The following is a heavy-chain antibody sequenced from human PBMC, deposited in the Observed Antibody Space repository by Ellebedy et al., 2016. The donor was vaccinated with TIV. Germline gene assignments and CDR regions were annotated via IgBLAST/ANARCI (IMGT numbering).Heavy chain of an antibody. CDR1: GFTVSSNY. CDR2: IYSGGIT. J-gene: IGHJ4*02. V-gene: IGHV3-66*01. Sequence: GGSLRLSCAASGFTVSSNYMSWVRQAPGKGLEWVSVIYSGGITYYADSVKGRFTISRDNSKNTLYLQMNSLRAEDTAVYYCARDWNSGSLDYWGQGTLVTVSS. CDR3: ARDWNSGSLDY. D-gene: IGHD6-13*01.